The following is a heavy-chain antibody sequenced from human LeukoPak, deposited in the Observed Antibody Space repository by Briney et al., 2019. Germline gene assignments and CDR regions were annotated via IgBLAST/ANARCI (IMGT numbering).Heavy chain of an antibody. D-gene: IGHD5-24*01. CDR1: GYTFTSYG. CDR2: ISAYNGNT. Sequence: ASVKVSFKASGYTFTSYGISWVRQAPGQGLEWMGWISAYNGNTNYAQKLQGRVTMTTDTSTSTAYMELRSLRSDDTAVYYCARDKRDGHAFDIWGQGTMVTVSS. V-gene: IGHV1-18*01. CDR3: ARDKRDGHAFDI. J-gene: IGHJ3*02.